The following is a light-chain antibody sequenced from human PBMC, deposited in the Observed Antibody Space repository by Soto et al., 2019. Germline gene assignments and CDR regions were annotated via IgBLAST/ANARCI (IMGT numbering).Light chain of an antibody. V-gene: IGKV2-28*01. CDR2: LGS. J-gene: IGKJ3*01. CDR1: QSLLHSNGYNY. CDR3: MQALQTPRT. Sequence: DIVMTQSPLSLPVTPGEPASISCRSSQSLLHSNGYNYLDWYLQKPGQSPQLLIYLGSNRASGVPDRFSGSGSGPDFPLKISRVEAADVGVYYCMQALQTPRTFGPGTKVDI.